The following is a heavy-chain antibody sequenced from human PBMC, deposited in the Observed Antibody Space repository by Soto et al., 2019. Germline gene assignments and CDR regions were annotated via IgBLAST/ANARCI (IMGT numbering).Heavy chain of an antibody. CDR3: ATTYGASSGYFHH. D-gene: IGHD4-17*01. J-gene: IGHJ1*01. CDR1: GGSISNYY. V-gene: IGHV4-59*08. CDR2: VDYNGGN. Sequence: SETLSLTCTVSGGSISNYYWSWIRQTPGKGLEWIGFVDYNGGNSYNPSLRSRLTISIDTSRKQFSLNLSSVTAADTAVYYCATTYGASSGYFHHWGQGTLVTVSS.